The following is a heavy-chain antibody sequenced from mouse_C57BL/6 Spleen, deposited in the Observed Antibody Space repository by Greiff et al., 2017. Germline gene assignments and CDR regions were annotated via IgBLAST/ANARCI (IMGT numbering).Heavy chain of an antibody. Sequence: QVQLQQSGAELAKPGASVKLSCKASGYAFSSSWMNWVKQRPGKGLEWIGRIYPGDGDTNYNGKFKGKATLTADKSSSTAYMQLSSLTSEDSAVYFCARSTAQATFWFAYWGQGTLVTVSA. CDR3: ARSTAQATFWFAY. J-gene: IGHJ3*01. CDR2: IYPGDGDT. V-gene: IGHV1-82*01. CDR1: GYAFSSSW. D-gene: IGHD3-2*02.